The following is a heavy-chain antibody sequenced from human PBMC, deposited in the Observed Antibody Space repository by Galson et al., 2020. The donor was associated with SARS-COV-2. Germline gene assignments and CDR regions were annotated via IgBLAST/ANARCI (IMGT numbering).Heavy chain of an antibody. Sequence: GGSLRLSCAASGFTFSSYSMNWVRQAPGKGLEWVSSISSSSSYIYYADSVKGRFTISRDNAKNSLYLQMNSLRAEDTAVYYCARTIYGDYVGALMDVWGKGTTVTVSS. CDR2: ISSSSSYI. D-gene: IGHD4-17*01. CDR3: ARTIYGDYVGALMDV. J-gene: IGHJ6*04. CDR1: GFTFSSYS. V-gene: IGHV3-21*01.